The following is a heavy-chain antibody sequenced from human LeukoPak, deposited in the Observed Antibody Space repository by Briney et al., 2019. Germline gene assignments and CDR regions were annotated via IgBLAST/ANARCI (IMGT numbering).Heavy chain of an antibody. V-gene: IGHV4-4*02. J-gene: IGHJ4*02. CDR2: IYHSGST. D-gene: IGHD3-22*01. CDR1: GGSISSDNW. CDR3: ARHALDSSHYYLHYFDY. Sequence: SETLSLTCAVSGGSISSDNWWNWVRQPPGKGLEWIGEIYHSGSTNYNPSLKSRVTISVDKSKNHFSLKLSSVTAADTAVYYCARHALDSSHYYLHYFDYWGQGTLVTVSS.